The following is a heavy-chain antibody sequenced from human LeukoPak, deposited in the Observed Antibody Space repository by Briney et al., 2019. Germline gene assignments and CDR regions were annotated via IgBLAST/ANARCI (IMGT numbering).Heavy chain of an antibody. D-gene: IGHD2-8*01. CDR1: GFTFSSYW. V-gene: IGHV3-74*01. CDR3: ARDNGENYHTSFDY. CDR2: ISGDGRAT. Sequence: GGSLRLSCAASGFTFSSYWIHWVRQVPGKGLVWVSRISGDGRATTYADSVKGRFTISRDNAKNTLYLQMNSLRAEDTAVYYCARDNGENYHTSFDYWGQGTLVTVSS. J-gene: IGHJ4*02.